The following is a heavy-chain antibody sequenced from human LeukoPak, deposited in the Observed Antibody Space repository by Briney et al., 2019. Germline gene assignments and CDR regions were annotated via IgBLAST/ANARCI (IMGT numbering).Heavy chain of an antibody. V-gene: IGHV3-21*01. CDR2: ISSRSSYI. D-gene: IGHD6-19*01. CDR1: GLTLSSYS. Sequence: GGSLRLAWAASGLTLSSYSVSWDRHPQGRGMEWDSSISSRSSYIYYADSVKGRFTISRDNAKNSLYLQMNSLRAEDTAVYYCATRPLYSSGWPFDYWGQGTLVTVSS. CDR3: ATRPLYSSGWPFDY. J-gene: IGHJ4*02.